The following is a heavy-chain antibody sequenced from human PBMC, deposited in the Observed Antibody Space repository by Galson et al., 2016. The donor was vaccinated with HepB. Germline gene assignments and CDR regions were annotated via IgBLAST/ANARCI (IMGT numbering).Heavy chain of an antibody. J-gene: IGHJ5*02. CDR1: GAIFGSYV. CDR3: ARGLMTGSRGRLFDP. CDR2: ITPVFAST. V-gene: IGHV1-69*06. D-gene: IGHD2-8*01. Sequence: SVKVSCKASGAIFGSYVISWVRQAPGQGLEWMGEITPVFASTNYAQQFQGRITITADKSTYTAYMELDGLMSDDTAVYSCARGLMTGSRGRLFDPWGQGTLVTVSS.